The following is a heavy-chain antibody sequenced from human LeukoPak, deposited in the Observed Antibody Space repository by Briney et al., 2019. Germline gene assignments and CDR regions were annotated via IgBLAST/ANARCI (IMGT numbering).Heavy chain of an antibody. D-gene: IGHD6-19*01. CDR3: ARVEEYSSGWYFDY. Sequence: PSETLSLTCAVYGGSFSGYYWSWIRQPPGKGLEWIGEINHSGSTNYNPSLKSRVTISVDTSKNQFSLKLSSVTAADTAVYYCARVEEYSSGWYFDYWGQGTLVTVSS. CDR2: INHSGST. CDR1: GGSFSGYY. V-gene: IGHV4-34*01. J-gene: IGHJ4*02.